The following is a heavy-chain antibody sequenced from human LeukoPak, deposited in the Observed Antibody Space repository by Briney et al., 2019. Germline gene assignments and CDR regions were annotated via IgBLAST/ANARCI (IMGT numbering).Heavy chain of an antibody. J-gene: IGHJ4*02. CDR1: GYTFTGYY. CDR3: ARDGGSGSYCSV. CDR2: INPNSGGT. V-gene: IGHV1-2*04. D-gene: IGHD1-26*01. Sequence: ASVKVSCKASGYTFTGYYMHWVRQAPGQGLEWMGWINPNSGGTNYVQKFQGWVTMTRDTSISTAYMELSRLRSDDTAVYYCARDGGSGSYCSVWGQGTLVTVSS.